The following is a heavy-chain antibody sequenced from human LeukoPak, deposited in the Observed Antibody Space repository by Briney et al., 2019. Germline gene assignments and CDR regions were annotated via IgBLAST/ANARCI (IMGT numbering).Heavy chain of an antibody. J-gene: IGHJ4*02. CDR3: TRPMVRGVIDY. Sequence: PGGSLRLSCTASGFTFGDYALSWVRQAPGKGLEWVGFIRSKAYGGTTEYAASVKGRFTISRDDSKSIAYLQMNSLKTEDTAVYYCTRPMVRGVIDYWGQGTLVTVPS. D-gene: IGHD3-10*01. CDR1: GFTFGDYA. CDR2: IRSKAYGGTT. V-gene: IGHV3-49*04.